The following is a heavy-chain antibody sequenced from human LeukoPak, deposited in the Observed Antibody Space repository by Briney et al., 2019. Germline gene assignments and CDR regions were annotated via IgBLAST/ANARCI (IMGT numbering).Heavy chain of an antibody. CDR1: SGSISSYY. J-gene: IGHJ5*02. V-gene: IGHV4-59*01. D-gene: IGHD3-3*01. CDR2: IYYSGST. CDR3: ARERDFCSGTNNWFGP. Sequence: SETLSLTCTVSSGSISSYYWSCIRQPPGKGLEWIGYIYYSGSTNYNPSLKSRVTISVDTSKNQFSLKLSSVTAADTAVYYCARERDFCSGTNNWFGPWGQGTLVTVSS.